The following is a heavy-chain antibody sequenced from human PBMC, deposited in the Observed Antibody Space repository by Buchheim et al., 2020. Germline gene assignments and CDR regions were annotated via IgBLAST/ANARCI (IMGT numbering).Heavy chain of an antibody. D-gene: IGHD5/OR15-5a*01. CDR2: ISYDGSNK. Sequence: QVQLVESGGGVVQPGRSLRLSCAASGFTFSSYGMHWVRQAPGKGLEWVAVISYDGSNKYYADSVKGRFTISRDNSKNTLYLQMNSLRAEDTAVYYCAKEGVSTGAFDIWGQGT. CDR3: AKEGVSTGAFDI. CDR1: GFTFSSYG. V-gene: IGHV3-30*18. J-gene: IGHJ3*02.